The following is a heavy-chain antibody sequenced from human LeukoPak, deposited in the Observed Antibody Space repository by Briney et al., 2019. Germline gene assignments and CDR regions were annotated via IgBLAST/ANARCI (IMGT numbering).Heavy chain of an antibody. CDR1: GYTFTGYY. Sequence: ASVKVSCKASGYTFTGYYMHWVRQAPGQGLEWMGWINPNSGGTNYAQKFQGRVTMTRDTSISTAYMELSRLRSDDTAVYYCARALITIFGVVTYYFDYWGQGTLVTVFS. CDR3: ARALITIFGVVTYYFDY. D-gene: IGHD3-3*01. V-gene: IGHV1-2*02. J-gene: IGHJ4*02. CDR2: INPNSGGT.